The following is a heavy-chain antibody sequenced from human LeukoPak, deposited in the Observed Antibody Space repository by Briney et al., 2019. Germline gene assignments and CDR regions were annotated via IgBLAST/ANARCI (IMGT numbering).Heavy chain of an antibody. CDR1: GGSISSSSYY. J-gene: IGHJ4*02. D-gene: IGHD3-10*01. CDR3: ARHSGHLPEYGSGNLFDY. Sequence: PSETLSLTCTVSGGSISSSSYYWGWIRQPPGKGLEWIGSIYYSGSTNYNPSLKSRVTISVDTSKNQFSLKLSSVTAADTAVYYCARHSGHLPEYGSGNLFDYWGQGTLVTVSS. V-gene: IGHV4-39*01. CDR2: IYYSGST.